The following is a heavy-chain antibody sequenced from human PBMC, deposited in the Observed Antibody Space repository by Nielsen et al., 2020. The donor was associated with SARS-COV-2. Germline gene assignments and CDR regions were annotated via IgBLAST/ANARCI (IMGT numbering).Heavy chain of an antibody. CDR3: ARLTRSRNYFDY. CDR2: IYYSGST. J-gene: IGHJ4*02. D-gene: IGHD1-26*01. Sequence: SETLSLTCTVSGGSISSSSYYWGWIRQPPGKGLEWIGSIYYSGSTYYNPPLKSRVTISVDTSKNQFSLKLSSVTAADTAVYYCARLTRSRNYFDYWGQGTLVTVSS. V-gene: IGHV4-39*01. CDR1: GGSISSSSYY.